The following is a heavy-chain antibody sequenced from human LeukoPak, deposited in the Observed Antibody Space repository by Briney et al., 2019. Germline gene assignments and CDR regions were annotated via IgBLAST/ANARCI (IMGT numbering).Heavy chain of an antibody. CDR2: MYYRGSA. D-gene: IGHD3-22*01. CDR3: ARVLRFYFDTTGYYFDH. CDR1: GDSVSSVDYY. Sequence: PSETLSLTCAVSGDSVSSVDYYWGWVRQSPGKGLQWIGYMYYRGSAYYSPSLESRLSISIDTSKNQFSLKLRSVTAAHTAVYYCARVLRFYFDTTGYYFDHWGQGTLVTVSS. V-gene: IGHV4-30-4*01. J-gene: IGHJ4*02.